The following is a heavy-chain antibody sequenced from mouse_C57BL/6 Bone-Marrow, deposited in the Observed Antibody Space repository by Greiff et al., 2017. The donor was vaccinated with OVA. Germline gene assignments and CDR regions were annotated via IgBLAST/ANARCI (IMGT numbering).Heavy chain of an antibody. CDR2: IYPGSGST. Sequence: QVQLQQPGAELVKPGASVKMSCKASGYTFTSYWITWVKQRPGQGLEWIGDIYPGSGSTNYNEKFKSKATLTVDTSSSTAYMQLSSLTSEGSAVLYCASGTYYGSSYHYWGQGNTPPGSS. D-gene: IGHD1-1*01. CDR3: ASGTYYGSSYHY. CDR1: GYTFTSYW. J-gene: IGHJ2*01. V-gene: IGHV1-55*01.